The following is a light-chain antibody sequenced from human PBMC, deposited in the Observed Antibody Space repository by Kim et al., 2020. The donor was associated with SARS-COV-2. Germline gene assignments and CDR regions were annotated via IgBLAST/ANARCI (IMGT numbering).Light chain of an antibody. J-gene: IGLJ1*01. Sequence: GQSVTVSCTGTSSDVGGSDFVSWYQHYPGKAPKLIIYDVTKRPSGVPDRFSGSKSGNTAFLIISGLQAEDEADYYCCSYAGSYTYVFAAGTKVTVL. CDR1: SSDVGGSDF. CDR3: CSYAGSYTYV. CDR2: DVT. V-gene: IGLV2-11*01.